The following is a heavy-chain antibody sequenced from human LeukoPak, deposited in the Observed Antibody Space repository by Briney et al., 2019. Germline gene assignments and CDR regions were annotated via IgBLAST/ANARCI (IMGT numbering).Heavy chain of an antibody. CDR1: GYTFTAYY. CDR2: ITPYNGRT. Sequence: ASVKVSCKASGYTFTAYYMHWVRQAPGQGLEWMGWITPYNGRTNYAQKLQGRVTMTTDTSTSIAYMELRSLRSDDTAVYYCARGSYCSSTSCYWFDPWGQGTLVTVSS. CDR3: ARGSYCSSTSCYWFDP. D-gene: IGHD2-2*01. V-gene: IGHV1-18*04. J-gene: IGHJ5*02.